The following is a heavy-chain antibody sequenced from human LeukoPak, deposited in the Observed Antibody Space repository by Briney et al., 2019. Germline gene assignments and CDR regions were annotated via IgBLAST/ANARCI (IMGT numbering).Heavy chain of an antibody. CDR1: GFTSSSYA. J-gene: IGHJ6*02. Sequence: GGSLRLSCAASGFTSSSYAMSWVRQAPGKGLEWVSVISGSGGSTYYADSVKGRFTISRDNSKNTLYLQMNSLRAEDTAVYYCAKGITATDYGMDVWGQGTTVTVSS. V-gene: IGHV3-23*01. D-gene: IGHD6-13*01. CDR2: ISGSGGST. CDR3: AKGITATDYGMDV.